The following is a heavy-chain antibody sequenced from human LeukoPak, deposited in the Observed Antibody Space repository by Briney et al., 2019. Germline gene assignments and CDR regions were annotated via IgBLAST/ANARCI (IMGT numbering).Heavy chain of an antibody. V-gene: IGHV3-33*06. CDR3: AKLTTS. Sequence: GGSLRLSCAASGFIFSSYGMHWVRQVPGKGLEWVAVIWHDGSHEHYADSVKGRSSISRDNSKNTLYLQMNSLRAEDTAVYYCAKLTTSWGQGTLVTVSS. CDR1: GFIFSSYG. J-gene: IGHJ4*02. CDR2: IWHDGSHE. D-gene: IGHD4-11*01.